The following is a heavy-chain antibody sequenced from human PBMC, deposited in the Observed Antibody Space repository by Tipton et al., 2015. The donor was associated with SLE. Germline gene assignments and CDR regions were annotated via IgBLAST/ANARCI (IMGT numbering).Heavy chain of an antibody. D-gene: IGHD3-16*02. V-gene: IGHV4-4*07. J-gene: IGHJ1*01. CDR1: GGSISSYY. CDR2: IYTSGST. CDR3: ASRYRSIEGYFQH. Sequence: TLSLTCTVSGGSISSYYWSWIRQPAGKGLEWIGRIYTSGSTNYNPSLKSRVTISVDTSKNQLSLKLSSVTAADTAVYYCASRYRSIEGYFQHWGQGTLVTVSS.